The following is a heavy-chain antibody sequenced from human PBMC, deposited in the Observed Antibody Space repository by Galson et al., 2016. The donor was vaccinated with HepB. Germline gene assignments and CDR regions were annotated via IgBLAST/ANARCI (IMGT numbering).Heavy chain of an antibody. CDR1: GFTFTIYA. V-gene: IGHV3-23*01. D-gene: IGHD3-22*01. CDR2: ITGSGAGT. CDR3: ARDNSRRENSGYHAFDI. Sequence: SLRLSCAATGFTFTIYAMSWVRQAPGKGLEWVSGITGSGAGTYYADSVKGRVTISRDNAKNALYRQMTSLGAEDTAVYYSARDNSRRENSGYHAFDIWGQETMVTVSS. J-gene: IGHJ3*02.